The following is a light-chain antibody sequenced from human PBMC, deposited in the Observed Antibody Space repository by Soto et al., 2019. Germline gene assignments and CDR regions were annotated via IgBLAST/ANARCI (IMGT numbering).Light chain of an antibody. CDR3: QQRSHSIT. J-gene: IGKJ5*01. CDR1: QSVSSY. Sequence: EIVLTQSPATLSLSPGERATLSCRASQSVSSYLAWYQQKPGQAPRLLIYDASNRATGIPARFSGSGSGTDFTLTISSLEPEDFAVYYCQQRSHSITCGQGTRLEIK. V-gene: IGKV3-11*01. CDR2: DAS.